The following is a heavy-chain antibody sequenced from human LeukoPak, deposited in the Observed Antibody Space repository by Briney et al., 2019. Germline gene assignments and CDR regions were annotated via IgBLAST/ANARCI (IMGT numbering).Heavy chain of an antibody. J-gene: IGHJ4*02. CDR3: AKDRSGSLFYFDY. D-gene: IGHD1-26*01. CDR2: IRFDGSNN. CDR1: GFTFSSYA. V-gene: IGHV3-30*02. Sequence: GGSLRLSCAASGFTFSSYAMSWVRQTPGKGLEWVAFIRFDGSNNYYADSVKGRFTISRDNSKNTLFLQMNSLRPEDTAVYYCAKDRSGSLFYFDYWGQGTLVTISS.